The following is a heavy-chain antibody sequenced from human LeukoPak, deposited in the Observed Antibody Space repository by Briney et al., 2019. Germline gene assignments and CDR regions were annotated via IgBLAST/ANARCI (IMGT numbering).Heavy chain of an antibody. J-gene: IGHJ6*03. CDR3: TRQQSDYYDRGYMDV. V-gene: IGHV3-73*01. Sequence: GGSLRLSRVASGFTFRGSAMHWVRGASGKGLEWVGRIRSKTNSYATAYGASATGRFTLSRDDSKNTAYLQLNSLKTEGTAVYYCTRQQSDYYDRGYMDVWGKGTTVTVSS. CDR2: IRSKTNSYAT. D-gene: IGHD3-22*01. CDR1: GFTFRGSA.